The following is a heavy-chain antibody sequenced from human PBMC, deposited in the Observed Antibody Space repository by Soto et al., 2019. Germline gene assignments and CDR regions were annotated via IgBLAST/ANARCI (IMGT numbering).Heavy chain of an antibody. Sequence: LRLSCAASEFTFRSYWMHWVRQSPGKGLVWVSRISGDGSSTTYADSVRGRFTISRDNAKNTVYLQMDSLRAEDTAVYYCARSLPGTYGAFDLWGQGTMVTVSS. CDR3: ARSLPGTYGAFDL. J-gene: IGHJ3*01. CDR1: EFTFRSYW. CDR2: ISGDGSST. D-gene: IGHD1-7*01. V-gene: IGHV3-74*01.